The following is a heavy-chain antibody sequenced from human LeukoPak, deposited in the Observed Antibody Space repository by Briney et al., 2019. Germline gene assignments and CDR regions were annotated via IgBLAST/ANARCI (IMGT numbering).Heavy chain of an antibody. Sequence: PGGSLRLSCAASGFTFSSYSMNWVRQAPGRGLEWVLYISSSGTTVYYADSVKGRFTISRDNAKNSLYLQMNSLRAEDTAVYYCARSIIHWFDPWGQGTLVTVSS. J-gene: IGHJ5*02. CDR3: ARSIIHWFDP. CDR2: ISSSGTTV. V-gene: IGHV3-48*04. CDR1: GFTFSSYS.